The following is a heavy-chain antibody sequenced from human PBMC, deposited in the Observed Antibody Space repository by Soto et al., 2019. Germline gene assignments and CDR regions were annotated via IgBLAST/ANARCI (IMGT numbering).Heavy chain of an antibody. J-gene: IGHJ5*02. CDR3: ARERGGGSYSNWFDP. Sequence: QVQLVQSGADVKKPGASVKVSCKTSGYTFTSYGISWVRQAPGQGLEWLGWISGYIGNTTYVHKLQGRVTMKTDTSTSTVYKELCSLRSDDTSVYYCARERGGGSYSNWFDPWGQGTLVTVSS. V-gene: IGHV1-18*04. D-gene: IGHD1-26*01. CDR1: GYTFTSYG. CDR2: ISGYIGNT.